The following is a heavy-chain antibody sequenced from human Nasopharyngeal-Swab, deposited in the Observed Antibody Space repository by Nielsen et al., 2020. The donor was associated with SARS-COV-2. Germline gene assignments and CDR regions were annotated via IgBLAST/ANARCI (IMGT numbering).Heavy chain of an antibody. CDR3: ARDGVDY. CDR1: GFTFTAYW. CDR2: IKYDGSEK. J-gene: IGHJ4*02. V-gene: IGHV3-7*01. D-gene: IGHD3-3*01. Sequence: GGSLRLSCAGSGFTFTAYWMNWVRQAPGKGLKWVANIKYDGSEKKYVESVKGRFTIARDNAKKSLYLQMNALRVEDTAIYYCARDGVDYWGQGTLVTVSS.